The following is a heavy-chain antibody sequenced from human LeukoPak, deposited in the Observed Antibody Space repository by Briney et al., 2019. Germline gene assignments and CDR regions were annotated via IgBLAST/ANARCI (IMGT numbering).Heavy chain of an antibody. CDR3: ARQTAEFIFDY. CDR2: INHSGST. D-gene: IGHD2-21*02. J-gene: IGHJ4*02. V-gene: IGHV4-34*01. Sequence: SETLSLTCAVYGGSFSGYYWSWIRQPPGKGLEWIGEINHSGSTNYNPSLKSRVTISVDTSKNQFSLKLSSVTAADTAVYYCARQTAEFIFDYWGQGTLVTVSS. CDR1: GGSFSGYY.